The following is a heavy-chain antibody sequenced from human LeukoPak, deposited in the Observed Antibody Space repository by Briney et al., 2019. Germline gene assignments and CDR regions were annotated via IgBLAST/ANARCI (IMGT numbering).Heavy chain of an antibody. CDR2: MNPNSGNT. V-gene: IGHV1-8*03. CDR3: ARSPPYSSSHNWFDP. CDR1: GYTFTSYD. J-gene: IGHJ5*02. D-gene: IGHD6-6*01. Sequence: GASVKVSCKASGYTFTSYDINWVRQATGQGLEWMGWMNPNSGNTGYAQKFQGRVTITRNTSISTAYMELSSLRSEDTAVYYCARSPPYSSSHNWFDPWGQGTLVTVSS.